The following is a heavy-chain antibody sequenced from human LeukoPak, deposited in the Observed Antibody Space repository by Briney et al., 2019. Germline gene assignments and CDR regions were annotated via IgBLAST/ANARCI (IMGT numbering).Heavy chain of an antibody. V-gene: IGHV3-23*01. J-gene: IGHJ3*02. Sequence: GGSLRLSCAAPGSTFSSYAMSWVRQAPGKGLEWVSAISGSGGSTYYADSVKGRFTISRDNSKNTLYLQMNSLRAEDTAVYYCAKSGGMVRGVIRAFDIWGQGTMVTVSS. CDR3: AKSGGMVRGVIRAFDI. CDR2: ISGSGGST. CDR1: GSTFSSYA. D-gene: IGHD3-10*01.